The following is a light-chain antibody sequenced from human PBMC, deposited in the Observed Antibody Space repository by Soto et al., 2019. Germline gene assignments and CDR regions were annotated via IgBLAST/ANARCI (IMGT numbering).Light chain of an antibody. J-gene: IGLJ2*01. CDR1: NSNIGNNY. Sequence: QSVLTQPPSVSAAPGQKVTISCSGSNSNIGNNYVSWYQQFPGTAPKLLIYENNKRPSGIPDRFSGSKSGTSATLGITGLQTGDEADYYCGTWDTSLSVSLFGGGTKLTVL. V-gene: IGLV1-51*02. CDR3: GTWDTSLSVSL. CDR2: ENN.